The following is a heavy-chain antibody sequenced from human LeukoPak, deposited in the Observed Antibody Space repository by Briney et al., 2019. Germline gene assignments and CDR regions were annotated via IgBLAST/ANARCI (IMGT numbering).Heavy chain of an antibody. V-gene: IGHV4-59*08. D-gene: IGHD3-9*01. CDR1: GGSISSYY. J-gene: IGHJ5*02. CDR3: TRSRYFDWSNWFDP. CDR2: IYYSGST. Sequence: SETLSLTCTVSGGSISSYYWSWIRQPPGKGLEWIGYIYYSGSTNYNPSLMSRVTISVDTSKNQFSLKLSSVTAADTAVYYCTRSRYFDWSNWFDPGGQGTRVTVAS.